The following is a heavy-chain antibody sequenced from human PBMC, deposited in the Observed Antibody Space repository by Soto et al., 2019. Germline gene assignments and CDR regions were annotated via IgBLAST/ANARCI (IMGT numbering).Heavy chain of an antibody. CDR2: INHSGST. D-gene: IGHD3-10*01. Sequence: QVQLQQWGAGLLKPSETLSLTCAVYGGSFSGYYWSWIRQPPGKGLEWIGEINHSGSTNYNPSLKSRVTITVDKSTTQFSLKLSSVTAADTAVYYCARGVMVRGVIYYYYGMDVWGQGTTVTVSS. J-gene: IGHJ6*02. CDR3: ARGVMVRGVIYYYYGMDV. CDR1: GGSFSGYY. V-gene: IGHV4-34*01.